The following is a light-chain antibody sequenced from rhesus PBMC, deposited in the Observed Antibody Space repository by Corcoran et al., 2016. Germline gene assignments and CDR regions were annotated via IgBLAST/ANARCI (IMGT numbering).Light chain of an antibody. CDR2: EVN. CDR1: SSDIGSYNY. Sequence: QAALTQPRSVSGSPGQSVTISCTGTSSDIGSYNYVPWYQQHPGTAPKLMIFEVNERPSGVSDRFSGSKSGNTASLTISGLQTEDETDYYCASFAGSNSYIFGPGTRLTVL. V-gene: IGLV2-32*02. CDR3: ASFAGSNSYI. J-gene: IGLJ1*01.